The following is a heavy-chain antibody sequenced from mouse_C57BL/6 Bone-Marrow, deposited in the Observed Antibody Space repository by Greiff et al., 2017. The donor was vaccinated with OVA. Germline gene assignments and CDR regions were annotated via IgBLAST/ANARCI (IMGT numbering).Heavy chain of an antibody. V-gene: IGHV1-50*01. Sequence: QVQLQQPGAELVKPGASVKLSCKASGYTFTSYWMQWVKQRPGQGLEWIGEIDPSDSYTNYNQKFKGKATLTVDTSSSTAYMQLSSLTSEDSAVYYCAREGGTTVVSRGWFAYWGQGTLVTVSA. D-gene: IGHD1-1*01. CDR2: IDPSDSYT. CDR3: AREGGTTVVSRGWFAY. J-gene: IGHJ3*01. CDR1: GYTFTSYW.